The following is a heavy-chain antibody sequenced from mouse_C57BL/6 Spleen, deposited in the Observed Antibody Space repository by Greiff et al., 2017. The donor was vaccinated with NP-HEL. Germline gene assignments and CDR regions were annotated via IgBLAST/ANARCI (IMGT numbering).Heavy chain of an antibody. CDR1: GYTFTSYW. V-gene: IGHV1-55*01. CDR2: IYPGSGST. D-gene: IGHD1-1*01. J-gene: IGHJ4*01. Sequence: QVQLQQPGAELVKPGASVKMSCKASGYTFTSYWITWVKQRPGQGLEWIGDIYPGSGSTNYNEKFKSKATLTVDTSSRTAYLQISSLTSEYSAVYYCARSLCYPYAIDDWGQGTSVTVSA. CDR3: ARSLCYPYAIDD.